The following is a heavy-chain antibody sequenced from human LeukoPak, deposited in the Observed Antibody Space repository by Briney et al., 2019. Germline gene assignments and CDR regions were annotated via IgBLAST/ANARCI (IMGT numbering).Heavy chain of an antibody. CDR3: ARRALGFDY. Sequence: PGRSLRLSCAASGFTFSSYGMHWVRQAPGKGLEWVAVIWYDGSNKYYADSVKGRFTISRDNSKNTLHLQMNSLRAEDTAVYYCARRALGFDYWGQGTLVTVSS. CDR1: GFTFSSYG. CDR2: IWYDGSNK. V-gene: IGHV3-33*01. J-gene: IGHJ4*02.